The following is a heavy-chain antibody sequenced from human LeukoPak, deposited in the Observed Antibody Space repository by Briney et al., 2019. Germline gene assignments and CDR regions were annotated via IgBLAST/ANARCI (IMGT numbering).Heavy chain of an antibody. J-gene: IGHJ4*02. CDR1: GYTFTSYG. CDR2: ISAYNGNT. Sequence: AAVXVSCKASGYTFTSYGISWVRQAPGQGGEGMGWISAYNGNTNYAQKLQGRVTMTTDTSTSTAYMELRSLRSDDTAVYYCARGGPGGYSYGYSDYWGQGTLVTVSS. CDR3: ARGGPGGYSYGYSDY. V-gene: IGHV1-18*01. D-gene: IGHD5-18*01.